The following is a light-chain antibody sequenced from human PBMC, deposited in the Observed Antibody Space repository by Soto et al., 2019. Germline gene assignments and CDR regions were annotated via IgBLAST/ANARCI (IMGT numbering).Light chain of an antibody. CDR3: CSYAGTFTYV. CDR1: SSDVGGYQY. J-gene: IGLJ1*01. CDR2: DVS. Sequence: QAVVTQPRSVSGSPGQSVTISCTGTSSDVGGYQYVSWYQQHPGKAPNLMIYDVSKRPSGVPDRFSGSKSGNTASLTISGLQADDEADYYCCSYAGTFTYVFGTGTKLTVL. V-gene: IGLV2-11*01.